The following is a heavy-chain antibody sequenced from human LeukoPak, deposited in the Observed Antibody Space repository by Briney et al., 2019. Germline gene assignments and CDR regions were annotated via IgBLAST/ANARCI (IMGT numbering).Heavy chain of an antibody. CDR2: IYYSGST. J-gene: IGHJ3*02. CDR1: GGSISSGSYY. V-gene: IGHV4-61*01. D-gene: IGHD4-23*01. CDR3: ARLGPHDYGGKHDAFDI. Sequence: SETLSLTCTVSGGSISSGSYYWSWIRQPPGKGLEWIGYIYYSGSTNYNPSLKSRINISVDTSKNQFSLKLSSVTAADTAVYYCARLGPHDYGGKHDAFDIWGQGTMVTVSS.